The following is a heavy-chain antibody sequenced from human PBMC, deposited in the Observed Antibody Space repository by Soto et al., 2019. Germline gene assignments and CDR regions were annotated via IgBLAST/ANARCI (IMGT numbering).Heavy chain of an antibody. D-gene: IGHD6-19*01. CDR3: ARGQWLVPFAFDI. J-gene: IGHJ3*02. Sequence: PGGSQRLSYAASGCTFRSYSMNWVLQAPGKGLEWVSYIYISSSTIYYADSVKGRFTISRDNAKNSLYLQMNSLRDEDTAVYYCARGQWLVPFAFDIWGQGTMVTVSS. CDR1: GCTFRSYS. CDR2: IYISSSTI. V-gene: IGHV3-48*02.